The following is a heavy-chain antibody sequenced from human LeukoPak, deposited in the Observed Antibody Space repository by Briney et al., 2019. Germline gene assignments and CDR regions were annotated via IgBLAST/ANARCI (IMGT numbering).Heavy chain of an antibody. V-gene: IGHV4-30-4*01. CDR2: IYYSGST. J-gene: IGHJ4*02. CDR1: GGSISSGDYY. Sequence: SETLSLTCTVSGGSISSGDYYWSWIRQPPGKGLEWIGYIYYSGSTYYNPSLKSRVTISVDTSKNQFSLKLSSVSAADTAVYYCASYYGDSSLVDYWGQGTLVTVSS. D-gene: IGHD4-17*01. CDR3: ASYYGDSSLVDY.